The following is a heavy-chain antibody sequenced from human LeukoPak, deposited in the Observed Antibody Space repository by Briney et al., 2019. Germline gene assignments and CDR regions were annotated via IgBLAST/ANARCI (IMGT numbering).Heavy chain of an antibody. Sequence: ASVKVSCKASGYTFTDSYMHWVRQAPGQGLEWMGWINPKTGGTNYARRFQGRVTMTRDTSIRTAYMELNSLRSDDTAVYYCARDGRLTIFVRGIITEGSPPKNWGQGTLVTVSS. V-gene: IGHV1-2*02. CDR1: GYTFTDSY. CDR2: INPKTGGT. CDR3: ARDGRLTIFVRGIITEGSPPKN. J-gene: IGHJ4*02. D-gene: IGHD3-10*01.